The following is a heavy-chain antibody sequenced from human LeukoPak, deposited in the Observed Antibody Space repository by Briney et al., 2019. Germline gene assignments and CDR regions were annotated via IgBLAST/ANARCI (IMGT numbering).Heavy chain of an antibody. V-gene: IGHV7-4-1*02. Sequence: ASVKVSCKASGYTFTNYAMNWVRQAPGQGLEWMGWINTNTGNPTYAQGFTGRFVFSLDTSVSTAYLQISSLKAEDTAVYYCARMYSSGWYGSPDYWGQGTLVTVSS. CDR1: GYTFTNYA. D-gene: IGHD6-19*01. J-gene: IGHJ4*02. CDR2: INTNTGNP. CDR3: ARMYSSGWYGSPDY.